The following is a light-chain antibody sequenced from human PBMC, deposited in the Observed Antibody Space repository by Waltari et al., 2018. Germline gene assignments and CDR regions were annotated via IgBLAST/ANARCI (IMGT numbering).Light chain of an antibody. CDR2: GNS. V-gene: IGLV1-40*01. CDR3: QSYDSSLSVV. J-gene: IGLJ2*01. Sequence: QSVLTQPPSVSGAPGQRVTISCTGSSSNIGAGYDVHRSQQLPGTAPNLLIYGNSNRPSGVPDRFSGSKSGTSASLAITGLQAEDEADYYCQSYDSSLSVVFGGGTKLTVL. CDR1: SSNIGAGYD.